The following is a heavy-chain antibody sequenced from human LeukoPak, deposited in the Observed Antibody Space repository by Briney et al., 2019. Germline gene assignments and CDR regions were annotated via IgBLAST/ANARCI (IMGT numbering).Heavy chain of an antibody. CDR3: AREALGVATFYFDY. Sequence: ASVKVSRKASGYTFTRYAMYWVRQAPGQRLEWMGWINAGNGNTKYSQKFQGRVTITRDTSASTAYMELSSLRSEDTAVYYCAREALGVATFYFDYWGQGTLVTVSS. D-gene: IGHD5-12*01. CDR1: GYTFTRYA. V-gene: IGHV1-3*01. CDR2: INAGNGNT. J-gene: IGHJ4*02.